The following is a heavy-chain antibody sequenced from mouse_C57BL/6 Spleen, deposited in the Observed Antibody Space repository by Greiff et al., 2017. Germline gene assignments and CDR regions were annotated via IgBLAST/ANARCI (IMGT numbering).Heavy chain of an antibody. D-gene: IGHD1-1*01. CDR3: TRGPGTSDWYFDV. V-gene: IGHV5-9-1*02. Sequence: EVKLVESGEGLVKPGGSLKLSCAASGFTFSSYAMSWVRQTPEKRLEWVAYISSGGDYIYYADTVKGRFTISRDNARNTLYLQMSSLKSEDTAMYYCTRGPGTSDWYFDVWGTGTTVTVSS. CDR2: ISSGGDYI. J-gene: IGHJ1*03. CDR1: GFTFSSYA.